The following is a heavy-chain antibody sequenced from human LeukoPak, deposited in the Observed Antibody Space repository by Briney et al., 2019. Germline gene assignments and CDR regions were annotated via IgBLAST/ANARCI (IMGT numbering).Heavy chain of an antibody. CDR1: GGSISSSSYY. CDR3: ARRMWVWATVTTFSYFDL. CDR2: IYYSGST. V-gene: IGHV4-39*07. J-gene: IGHJ2*01. D-gene: IGHD4-17*01. Sequence: SETLSLTCTVSGGSISSSSYYWGWIRQPPGKGLEWIGSIYYSGSTYYNPSLKSRVTISVDTSKNQFSLKLSSVTAADTAVYYCARRMWVWATVTTFSYFDLWGRGTLVTVSS.